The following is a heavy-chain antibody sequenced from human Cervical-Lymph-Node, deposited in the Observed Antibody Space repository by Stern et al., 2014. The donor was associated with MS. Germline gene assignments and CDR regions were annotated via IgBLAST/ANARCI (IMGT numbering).Heavy chain of an antibody. V-gene: IGHV5-51*01. J-gene: IGHJ4*02. CDR2: IYPGASEA. Sequence: VQLVQSGAEVKKPGEFLKISCKGSGYSFTNYWIGLVRQLPGKGLEWMGIIYPGASEARYSPSFQGQVTISADNSISTAYLQWSSLKASDTAMYYCARGSGRDFFDYWGQGTLVTVSS. CDR1: GYSFTNYW. D-gene: IGHD3-3*01. CDR3: ARGSGRDFFDY.